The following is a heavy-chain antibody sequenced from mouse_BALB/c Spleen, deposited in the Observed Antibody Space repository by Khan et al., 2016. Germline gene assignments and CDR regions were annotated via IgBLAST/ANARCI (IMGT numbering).Heavy chain of an antibody. CDR2: ISSGGST. J-gene: IGHJ4*01. D-gene: IGHD1-1*02. Sequence: ELVESGGGLVKPGGSLKLSCAASGFTFSSYAMSWVRQTPEKRLEWVASISSGGSTYYPDSVKGRFTISRDNARSILYLQMSSLRSEDTAMYYCARPYGAMDYWGQGTSVTVSS. CDR1: GFTFSSYA. V-gene: IGHV5-6-5*01. CDR3: ARPYGAMDY.